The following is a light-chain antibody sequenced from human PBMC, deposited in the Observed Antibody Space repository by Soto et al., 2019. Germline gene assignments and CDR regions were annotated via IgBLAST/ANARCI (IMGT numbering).Light chain of an antibody. CDR1: QSISSW. J-gene: IGKJ1*01. CDR3: HHWT. CDR2: KAS. V-gene: IGKV1-5*03. Sequence: DIQMTQSPSTLSASVGDRVTITCRASQSISSWLAWYQQKPGKAPKLLIYKASSLESGVPSRFSGSGSGTEFTLTISSLQPDDFATYYCHHWTFGQGTKVEIK.